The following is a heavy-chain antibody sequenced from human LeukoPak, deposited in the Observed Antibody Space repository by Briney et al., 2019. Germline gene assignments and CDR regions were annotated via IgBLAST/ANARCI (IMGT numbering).Heavy chain of an antibody. D-gene: IGHD3-22*01. V-gene: IGHV1-46*01. CDR2: INPSGGST. Sequence: ASVKVSCKASGYTFTSYYMHWVRQAPGQGLEWMGIINPSGGSTSYAQKFQGRATMTRDTSTSTVYMELSSLRSEDTAVYYCARAAEMRQYYYDNRVPIDFDYWGQGTLVTVSS. J-gene: IGHJ4*02. CDR3: ARAAEMRQYYYDNRVPIDFDY. CDR1: GYTFTSYY.